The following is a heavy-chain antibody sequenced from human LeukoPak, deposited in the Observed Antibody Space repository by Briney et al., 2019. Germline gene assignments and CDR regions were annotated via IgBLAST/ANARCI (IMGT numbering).Heavy chain of an antibody. J-gene: IGHJ5*02. D-gene: IGHD6-19*01. V-gene: IGHV3-23*01. CDR3: AKCSRPTYGSGWCNWFGP. CDR2: VRGSDRDT. Sequence: PGGSLRLSCVASGFTFSSDATNWVRLAPGKGLEWVSSVRGSDRDTFYADSVKGRFIISRDNSRNTVYLQMNSLRAEDTAIYYCAKCSRPTYGSGWCNWFGPWGQGTLVSVSS. CDR1: GFTFSSDA.